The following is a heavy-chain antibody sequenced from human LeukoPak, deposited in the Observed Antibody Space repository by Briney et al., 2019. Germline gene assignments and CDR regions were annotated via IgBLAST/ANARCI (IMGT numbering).Heavy chain of an antibody. D-gene: IGHD6-19*01. CDR2: MNEDGSQK. V-gene: IGHV3-7*03. Sequence: GGSLRLSCAASGFTFSTYWMSWVRQAPGKGLEWLANMNEDGSQKYYVDSVKGRFTISRDNAKNSLYLQMNSLRAEDTAVYYCAKDTVAGRYYFDYWGQGTLVTVSS. J-gene: IGHJ4*02. CDR3: AKDTVAGRYYFDY. CDR1: GFTFSTYW.